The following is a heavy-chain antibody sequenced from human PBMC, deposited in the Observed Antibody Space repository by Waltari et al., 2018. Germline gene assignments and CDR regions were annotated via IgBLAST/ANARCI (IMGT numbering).Heavy chain of an antibody. D-gene: IGHD2-15*01. CDR2: IQRSGRT. CDR3: ARDRGRGIYLDS. V-gene: IGHV4-4*02. CDR1: GDSKSRGDC. Sequence: QMQLQESGPGLVKPSGTLSVTCTVSGDSKSRGDCWSWVRQSPEKGLEWMGQIQRSGRTYYNPSFESRVTISMDSSNNQFSLKVTSTTAADTAVYYCARDRGRGIYLDSWGRGTLVTVSP. J-gene: IGHJ4*02.